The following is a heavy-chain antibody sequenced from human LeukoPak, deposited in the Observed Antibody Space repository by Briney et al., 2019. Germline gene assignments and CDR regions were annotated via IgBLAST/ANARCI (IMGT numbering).Heavy chain of an antibody. CDR2: IKTDGSEK. CDR1: GFIFSSYG. V-gene: IGHV3-7*04. CDR3: ARDIFDY. Sequence: GRSLRLSCAASGFIFSSYGMHWVRQAPGKGLEWVANIKTDGSEKHYVDSVKGRFTISRDNAKNSLFLQMNSLRGGDTAVYYCARDIFDYWGQGTLVTVSS. J-gene: IGHJ4*02.